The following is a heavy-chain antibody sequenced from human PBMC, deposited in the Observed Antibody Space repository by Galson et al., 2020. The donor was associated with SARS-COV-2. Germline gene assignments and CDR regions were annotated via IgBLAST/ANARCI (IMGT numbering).Heavy chain of an antibody. CDR1: GYTLIDYY. D-gene: IGHD3-10*01. CDR3: ARGPRNFGPFDS. CDR2: INPNSGGT. Sequence: ASVKVSCKASGYTLIDYYMHWVRQAPGQGLEWMGWINPNSGGTNDAQKFQGRVIMTRDTSISTAYMELSRLRSDDTAVYYCARGPRNFGPFDSWGEGTMGTVSS. J-gene: IGHJ3*02. V-gene: IGHV1-2*02.